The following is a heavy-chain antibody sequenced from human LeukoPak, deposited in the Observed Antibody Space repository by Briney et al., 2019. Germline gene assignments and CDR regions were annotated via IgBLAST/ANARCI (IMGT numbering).Heavy chain of an antibody. CDR1: EFIYSSYS. CDR3: VRLRGGYNYALGPFYF. D-gene: IGHD5-18*01. CDR2: ISSIRSYI. J-gene: IGHJ4*02. Sequence: PGWSLPLSCPCSEFIYSSYSINWVRQARGKGREWVSSISSIRSYIYYAGTVKSRFTTSRDNAKNSLYLQMNSLRAEDTAVYYCVRLRGGYNYALGPFYFWGQGTLVTVSS. V-gene: IGHV3-21*01.